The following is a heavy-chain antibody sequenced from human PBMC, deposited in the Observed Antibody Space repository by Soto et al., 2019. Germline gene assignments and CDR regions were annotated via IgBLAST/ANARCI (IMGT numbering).Heavy chain of an antibody. Sequence: PSETLSLTCAVSSGSISSSNWWSWVRQPPGKGLEWIGEIYHSGSTNYNPSLKSRVTISVDKSKNQFSLKLSSVTAADTAVYYCASGVYGTNGVCYSSWGQGTLVTVSS. CDR3: ASGVYGTNGVCYSS. V-gene: IGHV4-4*02. D-gene: IGHD2-8*01. CDR1: SGSISSSNW. CDR2: IYHSGST. J-gene: IGHJ4*02.